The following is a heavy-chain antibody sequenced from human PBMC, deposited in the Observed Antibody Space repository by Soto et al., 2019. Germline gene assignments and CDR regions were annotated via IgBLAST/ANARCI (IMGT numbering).Heavy chain of an antibody. CDR2: IIPIFGTA. CDR1: GGTFSSYA. Sequence: SVKVSCNASGGTFSSYAISWVRQAPGQGLEWMGGIIPIFGTANYAQKFQGRVTITADESTSTAYMELSSLRSEDTAVYYCARAKSLYYDFWSGYSDYYYGMDVWGQGTTVTVSS. V-gene: IGHV1-69*13. CDR3: ARAKSLYYDFWSGYSDYYYGMDV. D-gene: IGHD3-3*01. J-gene: IGHJ6*02.